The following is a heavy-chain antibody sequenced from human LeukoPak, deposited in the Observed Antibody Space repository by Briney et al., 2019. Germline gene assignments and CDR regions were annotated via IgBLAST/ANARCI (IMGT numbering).Heavy chain of an antibody. D-gene: IGHD3-10*01. J-gene: IGHJ4*02. Sequence: GESLKISCKGSGYSFTNYWIGWVRQMPGKGLELMGLIYPRDSDTTYSPSFQGQVTISADKSISTAYLQWSSLKASDTAMYYCAKRMVRGVITSPFDSWGQGTLVSVSS. CDR3: AKRMVRGVITSPFDS. V-gene: IGHV5-51*01. CDR1: GYSFTNYW. CDR2: IYPRDSDT.